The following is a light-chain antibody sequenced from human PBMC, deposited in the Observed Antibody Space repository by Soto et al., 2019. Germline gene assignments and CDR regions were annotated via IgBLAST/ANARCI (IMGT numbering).Light chain of an antibody. CDR3: QTWGTGIRV. CDR1: SGHSSYA. CDR2: LNSDGSH. Sequence: QPVLTQSPSASASLGASVKLTCTLSSGHSSYAIAWHQQQPEKGPRYLMKLNSDGSHNKGDGIPDRFSGSSSGAERYLTISSRQSEDEADYYCQTWGTGIRVFGGGTKLTVL. V-gene: IGLV4-69*01. J-gene: IGLJ3*02.